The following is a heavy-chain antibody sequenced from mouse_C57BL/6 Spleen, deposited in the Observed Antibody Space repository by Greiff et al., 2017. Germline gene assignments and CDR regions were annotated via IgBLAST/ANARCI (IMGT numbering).Heavy chain of an antibody. V-gene: IGHV1-82*01. D-gene: IGHD2-2*01. CDR1: GYAFSSSW. CDR3: ARCLGYRAMDY. Sequence: QVQLQQSGPELVKPGASVKISCKASGYAFSSSWMNWVKQRPGKGLEWIGRIYPGDGDTNYNGKFKGQATLTADKSSSTAYMQLSSLTSEDSAVYFCARCLGYRAMDYWGQGTSVTVSS. J-gene: IGHJ4*01. CDR2: IYPGDGDT.